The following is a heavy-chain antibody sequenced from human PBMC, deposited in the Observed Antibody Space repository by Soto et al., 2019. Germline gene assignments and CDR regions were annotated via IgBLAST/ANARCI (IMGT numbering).Heavy chain of an antibody. D-gene: IGHD3-10*01. J-gene: IGHJ3*02. V-gene: IGHV4-4*02. CDR2: IYHSGST. CDR3: ARYLRGLHRDPDAFDI. CDR1: GGSIRSRNW. Sequence: SETLSLTCAVSGGSIRSRNWWSWVCQPPGKGLEWIGEIYHSGSTNYNPSLKSRVTISVDKSKNQFSLKLSSVTAADTAVYYCARYLRGLHRDPDAFDIWRQGTMVT.